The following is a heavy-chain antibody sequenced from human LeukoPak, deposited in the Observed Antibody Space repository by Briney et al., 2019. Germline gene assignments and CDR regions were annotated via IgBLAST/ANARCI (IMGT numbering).Heavy chain of an antibody. CDR1: GGSFSGYY. CDR3: ASIDYGDYNGGNDY. Sequence: SETLSLTCAVYGGSFSGYYWRWILQPPGHGLEWIGEINHSGSTNYNPSLKSRVTISVDTTNNQFSLKLSSVTAADTAVYYCASIDYGDYNGGNDYWGQGTLVTVSS. D-gene: IGHD4-17*01. V-gene: IGHV4-34*01. J-gene: IGHJ4*02. CDR2: INHSGST.